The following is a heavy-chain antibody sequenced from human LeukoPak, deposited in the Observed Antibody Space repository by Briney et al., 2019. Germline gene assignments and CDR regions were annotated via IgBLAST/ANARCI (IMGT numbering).Heavy chain of an antibody. CDR3: ASLDYGDYSRDY. Sequence: SQTLSLTCTVSGGSISSGSYYWSWIRQPAGKGLEWIGRIYTSGSTNYNPSLKSRVTISVATSKNQFSLKLSSVTAADTAVYYCASLDYGDYSRDYWGQGTLVTVSS. D-gene: IGHD4-17*01. J-gene: IGHJ4*02. CDR2: IYTSGST. V-gene: IGHV4-61*02. CDR1: GGSISSGSYY.